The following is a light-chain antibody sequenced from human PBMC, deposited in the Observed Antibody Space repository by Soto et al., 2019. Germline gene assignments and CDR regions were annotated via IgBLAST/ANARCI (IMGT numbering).Light chain of an antibody. Sequence: MTQTPSSLSASIGDRVTITCQASQDINSYLSWYQQRPGKAPKLLIYDSFTLETGVPSRFSGSGSGTNFIFTISSLQPEDFATYYCQQYDTFPVTFGQGTRLEIK. CDR3: QQYDTFPVT. J-gene: IGKJ5*01. CDR2: DSF. CDR1: QDINSY. V-gene: IGKV1-33*01.